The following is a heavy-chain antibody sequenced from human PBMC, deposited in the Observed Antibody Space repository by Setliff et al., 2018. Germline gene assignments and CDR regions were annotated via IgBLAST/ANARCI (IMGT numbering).Heavy chain of an antibody. CDR2: IRDSGSA. CDR1: GGSISSSSYY. V-gene: IGHV4-61*05. J-gene: IGHJ6*03. D-gene: IGHD1-26*01. CDR3: ARVAGAKVNYMDV. Sequence: SETLSLTCTVSGGSISSSSYYWGWIRQPPGKGLEWIGYIRDSGSASYNPSLRSRVTISVDTSKNQFSLKVSSVTAAGTAVYYCARVAGAKVNYMDVWGKGTTVTVSS.